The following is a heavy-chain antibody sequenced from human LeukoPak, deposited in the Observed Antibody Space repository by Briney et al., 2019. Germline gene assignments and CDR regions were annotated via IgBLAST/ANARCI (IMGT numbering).Heavy chain of an antibody. Sequence: SQTLSLTCTVSGDSISSGDYYWSWIRQPAGKGLEWIGRISSSGSTNYNPSLKSRVTISVDTSKNQFSLKLSSVTAADTAVYYCAPGIFDWLTREEYYFDYWGQGTLVTVSS. CDR3: APGIFDWLTREEYYFDY. D-gene: IGHD3-9*01. V-gene: IGHV4-61*02. CDR1: GDSISSGDYY. CDR2: ISSSGST. J-gene: IGHJ4*02.